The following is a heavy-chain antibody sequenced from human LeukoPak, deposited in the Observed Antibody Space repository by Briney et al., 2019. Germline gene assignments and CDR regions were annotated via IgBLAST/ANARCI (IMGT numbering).Heavy chain of an antibody. D-gene: IGHD3-22*01. CDR1: GGSISSSSYY. J-gene: IGHJ3*02. V-gene: IGHV4-61*01. Sequence: PSETLSLTCTVSGGSISSSSYYWAWIRQPPGKGLEWIGYIYYSGSTNYNPSLTGRVTISVDTSKNQFSLKLSSVTAADTAVYYCAREYNYYDSSGWDAFEIWGQGTMVTVSS. CDR3: AREYNYYDSSGWDAFEI. CDR2: IYYSGST.